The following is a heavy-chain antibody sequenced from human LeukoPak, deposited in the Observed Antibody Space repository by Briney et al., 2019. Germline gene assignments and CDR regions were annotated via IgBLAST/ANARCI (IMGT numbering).Heavy chain of an antibody. CDR2: ISWNSGSI. J-gene: IGHJ4*02. CDR3: AKDRGSGYYSDFDY. V-gene: IGHV3-9*01. D-gene: IGHD3-22*01. Sequence: PGGSLRLSCAASGFTFDDYAMHWVRQAPGKGLEWVSGISWNSGSIGYADSVKGRFTISRDNAKSSLYLQMNSLRAEDTALYYCAKDRGSGYYSDFDYWGQGTLVTVSS. CDR1: GFTFDDYA.